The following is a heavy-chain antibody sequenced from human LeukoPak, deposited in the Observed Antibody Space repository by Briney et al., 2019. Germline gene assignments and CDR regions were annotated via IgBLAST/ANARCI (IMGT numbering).Heavy chain of an antibody. CDR2: ISGSGGST. CDR1: GFTFSSYA. V-gene: IGHV3-23*01. J-gene: IGHJ4*02. CDR3: AKHQIIGYCTNGVCFPYDY. D-gene: IGHD2-8*01. Sequence: GGSLRLSCAASGFTFSSYAMSWVRQAPGKGLEWVSAISGSGGSTYYADSVKGRFTISRDNSKNTLYLQMNSLRAEDTAVYYCAKHQIIGYCTNGVCFPYDYWGQGTLVTVSS.